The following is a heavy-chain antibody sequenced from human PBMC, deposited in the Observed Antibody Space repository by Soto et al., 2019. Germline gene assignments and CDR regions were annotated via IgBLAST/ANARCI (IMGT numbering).Heavy chain of an antibody. V-gene: IGHV3-30*18. CDR2: ISHDGTNK. D-gene: IGHD3-22*01. Sequence: GGSLRLSCEVSGFSFSAYGMHWVRQAPGKGLEWVAAISHDGTNKNYGDSVKGRFTISRDNSKKTLYLQMNSLRPEDTALYYCAKDEYYYSRSGYYIFDSWGQGTLVTVSS. CDR1: GFSFSAYG. CDR3: AKDEYYYSRSGYYIFDS. J-gene: IGHJ4*02.